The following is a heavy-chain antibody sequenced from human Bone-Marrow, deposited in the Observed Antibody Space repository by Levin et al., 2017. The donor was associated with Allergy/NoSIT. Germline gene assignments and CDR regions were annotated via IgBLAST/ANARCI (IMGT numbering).Heavy chain of an antibody. Sequence: WASVKVSCKTSGYTFTGNFVHWVRQAPGQGLEWMGWIKPNSGDTNYAQKFQGRVTMTRDTSISTTYMELSRLRSDDTAIYYCSREGDDYLDYWGQGTLVTVSS. CDR1: GYTFTGNF. D-gene: IGHD2-21*02. V-gene: IGHV1-2*02. CDR3: SREGDDYLDY. J-gene: IGHJ4*02. CDR2: IKPNSGDT.